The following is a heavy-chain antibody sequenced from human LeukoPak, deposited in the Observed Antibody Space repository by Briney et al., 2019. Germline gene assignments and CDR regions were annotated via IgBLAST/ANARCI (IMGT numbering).Heavy chain of an antibody. Sequence: PSETLSPTCTVSGSSIGSVNYWDWIRQPPGKGREWNGSIYHIGHTYYNPSLKSRVTISVDTSKNQFSLELSSVTAADTAVYYCAKRYCSSTTCYDDRGAFDYWGQGTLVTVSS. V-gene: IGHV4-38-2*02. CDR3: AKRYCSSTTCYDDRGAFDY. CDR2: IYHIGHT. J-gene: IGHJ4*02. CDR1: GSSIGSVNY. D-gene: IGHD2-2*01.